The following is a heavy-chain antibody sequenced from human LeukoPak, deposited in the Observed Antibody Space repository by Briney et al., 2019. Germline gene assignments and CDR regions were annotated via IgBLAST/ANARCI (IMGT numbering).Heavy chain of an antibody. CDR1: GFSFSNSD. D-gene: IGHD1-14*01. Sequence: PGGSLRLSCAASGFSFSNSDMHWVRQAPGKGLEWVAFIRYDGSNKYYEDSVKGRLTISRDNAKNTLFLRMYSLRPEDTAVYYCVKENRRNYFYGMDVWGQGTSVTVSS. CDR2: IRYDGSNK. V-gene: IGHV3-30*02. CDR3: VKENRRNYFYGMDV. J-gene: IGHJ6*02.